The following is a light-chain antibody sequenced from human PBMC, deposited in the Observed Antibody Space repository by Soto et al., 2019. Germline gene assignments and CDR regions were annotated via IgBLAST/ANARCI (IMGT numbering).Light chain of an antibody. CDR1: QSVSSY. J-gene: IGKJ4*01. CDR2: DAS. CDR3: QQRSNWPST. Sequence: EIVLTQSPATLSLSPGERATLSCRASQSVSSYLAWYQQKPGQAPRLLIYDASNRATSIPARFSGSGSGTDFTLPSSSLEPEDFAVYYCQQRSNWPSTFGGGTKVEIK. V-gene: IGKV3-11*01.